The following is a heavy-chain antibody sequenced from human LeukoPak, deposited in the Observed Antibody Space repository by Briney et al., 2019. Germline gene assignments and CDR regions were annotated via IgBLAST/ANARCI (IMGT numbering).Heavy chain of an antibody. CDR1: GGSISSSSYY. V-gene: IGHV4-39*07. CDR3: ARIGPLGLVTTPAIDRNWFDP. D-gene: IGHD3/OR15-3a*01. J-gene: IGHJ5*02. CDR2: IYYSGST. Sequence: SETLSLTCTVSGGSISSSSYYWGWIRQPPGKGLGWIGSIYYSGSTYYNPSLKSRVTISVDTSKNQFSLKLSSVTAADTAVYYCARIGPLGLVTTPAIDRNWFDPWGQGTLVIVSS.